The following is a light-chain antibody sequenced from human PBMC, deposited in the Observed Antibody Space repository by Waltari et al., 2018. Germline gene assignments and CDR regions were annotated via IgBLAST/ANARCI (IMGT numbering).Light chain of an antibody. CDR1: QTISTS. CDR3: EQSYSTPLT. J-gene: IGKJ4*01. CDR2: GAS. V-gene: IGKV1-39*01. Sequence: DIQMTQSPSSLSASVGDRVTITCRPSQTISTSLNWYQQKPGKTPKLLIYGASNLQSGVPSRLSGSGSGTDFTLTISSLQPEDSATYYCEQSYSTPLTFGGGTKVEIK.